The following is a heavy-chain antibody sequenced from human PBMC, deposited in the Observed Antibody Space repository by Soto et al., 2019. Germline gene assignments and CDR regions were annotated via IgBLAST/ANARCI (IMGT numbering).Heavy chain of an antibody. D-gene: IGHD2-15*01. V-gene: IGHV4-31*03. CDR3: ARVVAVHYYYYYGMDV. CDR2: IYYSGST. J-gene: IGHJ6*02. Sequence: PSETLSLTCTVSGGSISSGGYYWSWIRQHPGKGLEWIGYIYYSGSTYYNPSLKSRVTISVDTSKNQFSLTLSSVTAADSAVYYCARVVAVHYYYYYGMDVWGQGTTGTVSS. CDR1: GGSISSGGYY.